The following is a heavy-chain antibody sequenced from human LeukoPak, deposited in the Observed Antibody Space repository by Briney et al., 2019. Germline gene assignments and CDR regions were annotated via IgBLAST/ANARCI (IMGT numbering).Heavy chain of an antibody. D-gene: IGHD6-13*01. CDR3: ARDRRYSSSRMHPDAFDI. V-gene: IGHV3-21*01. Sequence: GGSLRLSCAASGFTFSSYSMNWVRQAPGKGLEWVSSISSSSSYIYYADSVKGRFTISRDNAKNSLYLQMNSLRAEDTAVYYCARDRRYSSSRMHPDAFDIWGQGTMVTVSS. CDR2: ISSSSSYI. J-gene: IGHJ3*02. CDR1: GFTFSSYS.